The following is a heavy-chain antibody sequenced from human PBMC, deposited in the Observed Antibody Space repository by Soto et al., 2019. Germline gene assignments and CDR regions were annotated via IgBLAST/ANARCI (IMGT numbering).Heavy chain of an antibody. CDR3: ARESYYYGSGGGYYYGMDV. D-gene: IGHD3-10*01. CDR2: ISSSSSYT. CDR1: GFTFSDYY. V-gene: IGHV3-11*06. J-gene: IGHJ6*02. Sequence: PGGFLRLSCAASGFTFSDYYRRGIRQAPGKGLEWVSYISSSSSYTNYADSVKGRFTISRDNAKNSLYLQMNSLRAEDTAVYYCARESYYYGSGGGYYYGMDVWGQGTTVTVSS.